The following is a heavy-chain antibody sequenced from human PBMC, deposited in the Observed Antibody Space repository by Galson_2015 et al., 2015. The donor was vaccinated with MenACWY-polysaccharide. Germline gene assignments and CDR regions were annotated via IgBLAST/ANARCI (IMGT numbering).Heavy chain of an antibody. CDR2: IRSSGTNA. Sequence: SLRLSCAASGLRFSGSGMHWVRQAPGKGLEWVSAIRSSGTNAYYADSVKGRFTISRDNSKNTLYLQMNSLRAEDTAVYYCAKDSTDFWSVAGRFDHWGQGTLVTVSS. J-gene: IGHJ4*02. CDR3: AKDSTDFWSVAGRFDH. CDR1: GLRFSGSG. V-gene: IGHV3-23*01. D-gene: IGHD3-3*01.